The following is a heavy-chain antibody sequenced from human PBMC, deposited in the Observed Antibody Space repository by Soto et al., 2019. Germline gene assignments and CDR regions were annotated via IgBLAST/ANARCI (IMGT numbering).Heavy chain of an antibody. CDR1: GGSISSYY. J-gene: IGHJ4*02. CDR2: IYYSGST. CDR3: ARVYYYDSSGYLEYVLDY. V-gene: IGHV4-59*01. Sequence: TLSLTCTVSGGSISSYYWSWIRQPPGKGLEWIGYIYYSGSTNYNPSLKSRVTISVDTSKNQFSLKLSSVTAADTAVYYCARVYYYDSSGYLEYVLDYWGQGTLVTVS. D-gene: IGHD3-22*01.